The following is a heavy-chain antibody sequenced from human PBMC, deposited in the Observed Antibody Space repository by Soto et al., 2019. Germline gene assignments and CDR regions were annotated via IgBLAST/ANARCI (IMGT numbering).Heavy chain of an antibody. CDR2: VSPYDGYT. V-gene: IGHV1-18*01. J-gene: IGHJ6*02. CDR1: AYTFSSYG. Sequence: AAVKVSCKASAYTFSSYGINGVRQPPRQGLEWLGWVSPYDGYTNYAQILQGRVSMTTDTSTKTAYMEVRSLRSDDTAVYYCARGGYYDSSGSRNYFYYGMNVWGQGTTVTVSS. D-gene: IGHD3-22*01. CDR3: ARGGYYDSSGSRNYFYYGMNV.